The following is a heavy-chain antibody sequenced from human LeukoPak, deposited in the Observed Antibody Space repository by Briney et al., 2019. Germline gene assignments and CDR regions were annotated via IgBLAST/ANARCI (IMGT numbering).Heavy chain of an antibody. CDR3: AREVLTDYYDSSGYYSFFDY. V-gene: IGHV4-34*01. CDR1: GGSFSGYY. CDR2: INHSGST. J-gene: IGHJ4*02. D-gene: IGHD3-22*01. Sequence: SETLSLTCAVYGGSFSGYYWSWIRQPPGKGLEWIGEINHSGSTNYNPSLKSRVTISVDTSKNQFSLKLSSVTAADTAVYYCAREVLTDYYDSSGYYSFFDYWGQGTLVTVSS.